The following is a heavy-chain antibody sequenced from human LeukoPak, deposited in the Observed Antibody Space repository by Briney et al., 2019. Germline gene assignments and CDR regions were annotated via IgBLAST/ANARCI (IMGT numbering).Heavy chain of an antibody. CDR1: GGSFTGYY. CDR3: ARRPHYSSSSGTSY. J-gene: IGHJ4*02. Sequence: SETLSLTCAVYGGSFTGYYWSWIRQPPGKGLEWIGEIYHTGSTNYNPSLKSRVTISVDTSKSQFSLKLSSVTAADTAVYYCARRPHYSSSSGTSYWGQGTVVAVSS. CDR2: IYHTGST. D-gene: IGHD6-6*01. V-gene: IGHV4-34*01.